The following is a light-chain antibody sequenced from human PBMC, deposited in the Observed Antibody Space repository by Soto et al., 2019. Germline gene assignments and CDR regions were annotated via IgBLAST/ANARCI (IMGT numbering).Light chain of an antibody. V-gene: IGLV2-14*03. CDR1: SSDIGGYNY. J-gene: IGLJ2*01. CDR2: DVT. CDR3: SSYGASSTL. Sequence: QSALTQPASVSGSPGQSITISCTGSSSDIGGYNYVSWYQQHSGKAPKLLIYDVTYRPSGISDRFSGSKSGNTASLTISGLQPYDEADYYCSSYGASSTLFGGGTKVTVL.